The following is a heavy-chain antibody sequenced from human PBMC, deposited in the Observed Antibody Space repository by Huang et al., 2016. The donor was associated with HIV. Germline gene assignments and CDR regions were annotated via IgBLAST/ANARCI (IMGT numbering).Heavy chain of an antibody. V-gene: IGHV3-30*02. D-gene: IGHD3-3*01. Sequence: QVHLVQSGGGVVQPGGYLRLSCAASGLPFNSLGMVWLRQGLGKGVEWEGFIGYASSVTYYAVIDKVRVTISRDNVMNFLKLHRNSRRSEDTAVYYCAKETQGSRRRLLEWVGRPVQSYNGFDPWGQGTLVTVSP. CDR2: IGYASSVT. CDR3: AKETQGSRRRLLEWVGRPVQSYNGFDP. J-gene: IGHJ5*02. CDR1: GLPFNSLG.